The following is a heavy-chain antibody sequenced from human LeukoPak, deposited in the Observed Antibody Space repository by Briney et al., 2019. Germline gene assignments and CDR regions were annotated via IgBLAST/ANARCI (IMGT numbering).Heavy chain of an antibody. D-gene: IGHD3-3*01. Sequence: GRSLRLSCAASGFTFSSFSMNWVRQAPGKGLEWVTGIYSGGSTNYADSVKGRFTISRDNAKSSLYLQMNSLRAEATAVYYCARWHGVVIINYYYYGMDVWGQGTTVTVSS. CDR3: ARWHGVVIINYYYYGMDV. J-gene: IGHJ6*02. CDR1: GFTFSSFS. CDR2: IYSGGST. V-gene: IGHV3-66*01.